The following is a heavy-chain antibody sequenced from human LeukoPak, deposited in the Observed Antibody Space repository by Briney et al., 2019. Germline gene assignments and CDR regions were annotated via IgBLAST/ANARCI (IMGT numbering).Heavy chain of an antibody. D-gene: IGHD3-16*01. CDR1: GFTFSSYW. CDR2: IKQDGSEK. Sequence: PGGSLRLSCAASGFTFSSYWMSWVRQAPGKGLEWVANIKQDGSEKYYVDSVKGRFTISRDNSKNTQSLQMNSLRAEDTAVYYCAKDDDWGRYKHWGQGTLVTVSS. CDR3: AKDDDWGRYKH. V-gene: IGHV3-7*03. J-gene: IGHJ1*01.